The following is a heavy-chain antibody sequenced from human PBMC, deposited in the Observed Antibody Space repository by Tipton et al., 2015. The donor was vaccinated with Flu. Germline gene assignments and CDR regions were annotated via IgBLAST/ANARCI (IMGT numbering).Heavy chain of an antibody. CDR1: GGSISSGNYY. D-gene: IGHD3-22*01. CDR3: ARVSPRRVTAIVVVMLPEGYFDY. V-gene: IGHV4-61*02. CDR2: IYTSGST. J-gene: IGHJ4*02. Sequence: TLSLTCTVSGGSISSGNYYWSWIRQPAGKGLEWIGRIYTSGSTNYNPSLKSRVTISVDTSKNQFSLKLSSVTAADTGVYYCARVSPRRVTAIVVVMLPEGYFDYWGQGSPVIVSS.